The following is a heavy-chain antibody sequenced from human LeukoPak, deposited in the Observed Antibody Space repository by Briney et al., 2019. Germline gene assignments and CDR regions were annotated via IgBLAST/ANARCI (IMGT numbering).Heavy chain of an antibody. J-gene: IGHJ4*02. Sequence: ASVKVSCKASGHTFTSYYMHWVRQAPGQGLEWMGIINPSGGSTSYAQKFQGRVTMTRDTSTSTVYMELSSLRSEDTAVYYCATDDLLRYFDWSNWGQGTLVTVSS. CDR3: ATDDLLRYFDWSN. V-gene: IGHV1-46*01. D-gene: IGHD3-9*01. CDR2: INPSGGST. CDR1: GHTFTSYY.